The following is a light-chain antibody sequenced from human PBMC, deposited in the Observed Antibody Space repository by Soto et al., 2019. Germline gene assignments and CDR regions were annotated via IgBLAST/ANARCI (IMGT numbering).Light chain of an antibody. CDR2: GAS. CDR1: QSVSSSY. J-gene: IGKJ1*01. CDR3: QQYNNWPQT. V-gene: IGKV3-15*01. Sequence: EIVLTQSAGTLSLSAGERATLSWGASQSVSSSYLAWYQQKNGQAPRLLIYGASTRATDIPARFSGSGYGTEFNLTISSLQSEDFAEYHCQQYNNWPQTFGQGTKVDIK.